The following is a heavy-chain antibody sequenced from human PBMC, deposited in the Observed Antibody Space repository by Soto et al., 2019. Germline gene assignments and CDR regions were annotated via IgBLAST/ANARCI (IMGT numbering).Heavy chain of an antibody. CDR1: GFTFSSYD. V-gene: IGHV3-13*04. D-gene: IGHD2-2*01. CDR2: IGTAGDT. J-gene: IGHJ6*02. CDR3: ARGLGYCSSTSCPPYYYGMDV. Sequence: EVQLVESGGGLVQPGGSLRLSCAASGFTFSSYDMHWVRQATGKGLEWVSAIGTAGDTYYPGSVKGRFTISRENAKNSLXLXXNSLRAGGTAVYYCARGLGYCSSTSCPPYYYGMDVWGQGTTVTVSS.